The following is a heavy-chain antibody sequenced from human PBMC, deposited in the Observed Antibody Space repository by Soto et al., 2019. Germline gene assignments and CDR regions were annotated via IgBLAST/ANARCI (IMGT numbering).Heavy chain of an antibody. CDR3: ARSVFP. CDR1: GGSISSGGNY. CDR2: IYYSGST. V-gene: IGHV4-31*03. Sequence: QVQLQESGPGLVKPSQTLSLTCTVSGGSISSGGNYWSGIRQHPGKGLEWIGYIYYSGSTYYKPSLNSRVTISVDTSKNQFSLKLSSVTAADTAACYCARSVFPWGRGTLVTVSS. J-gene: IGHJ5*02.